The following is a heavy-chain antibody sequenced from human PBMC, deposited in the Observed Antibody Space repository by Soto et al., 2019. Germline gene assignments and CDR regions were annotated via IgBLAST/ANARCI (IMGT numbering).Heavy chain of an antibody. J-gene: IGHJ4*01. CDR2: ISSSSSTI. D-gene: IGHD3-22*01. CDR1: GFTFSSYS. V-gene: IGHV3-48*01. Sequence: GGSLRLSCAASGFTFSSYSMNWVRQAPGKGLEWVSYISSSSSTIYYADSVKGRFAISRDDSINMVYLQMNSLKTEDTGIYYCTTDSYSTMIVVRFDYWGHGTPVTVSS. CDR3: TTDSYSTMIVVRFDY.